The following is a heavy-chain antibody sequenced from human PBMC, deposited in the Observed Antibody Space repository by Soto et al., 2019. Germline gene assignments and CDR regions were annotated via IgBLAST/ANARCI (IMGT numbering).Heavy chain of an antibody. Sequence: QVQLQESGPGLVKPSETLSLTCTVSSGSISSYYWSWIRQPPGKGLEWIGYIYYTGSSNYNPSLKSRVTISVDTSKNQFSLKLSSVTAADTAVYYCARGIGQQLPPLDWGQGTLVTVSS. CDR1: SGSISSYY. V-gene: IGHV4-59*01. CDR2: IYYTGSS. J-gene: IGHJ4*02. CDR3: ARGIGQQLPPLD. D-gene: IGHD2-2*01.